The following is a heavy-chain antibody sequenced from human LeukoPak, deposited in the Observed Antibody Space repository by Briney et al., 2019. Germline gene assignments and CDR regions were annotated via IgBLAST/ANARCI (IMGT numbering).Heavy chain of an antibody. CDR1: GFTFSTNY. Sequence: GGSLRLSCAASGFTFSTNYLSWVRQAPGKGLEWVSVVYSGGTTYHADSVKGRFTISRDNSKNTMYLQMNSLRADDTAVYYCARESVVRGVINGMDVWGQGTTVTVSS. D-gene: IGHD3-10*01. CDR3: ARESVVRGVINGMDV. V-gene: IGHV3-66*01. CDR2: VYSGGTT. J-gene: IGHJ6*02.